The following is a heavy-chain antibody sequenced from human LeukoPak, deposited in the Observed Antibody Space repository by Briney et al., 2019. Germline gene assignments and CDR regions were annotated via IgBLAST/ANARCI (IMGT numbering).Heavy chain of an antibody. CDR1: GGSISGYY. J-gene: IGHJ4*02. CDR2: IYYSGST. V-gene: IGHV4-59*01. D-gene: IGHD6-6*01. CDR3: ARGGRSSAEDY. Sequence: SETLSLTCTVSGGSISGYYWSWIRQPPGKGLEWIGYIYYSGSTNYNPSLKSRVTISVDTSKNQFSLKLSSVTAADTAVYYCARGGRSSAEDYWGQGTLVTVSS.